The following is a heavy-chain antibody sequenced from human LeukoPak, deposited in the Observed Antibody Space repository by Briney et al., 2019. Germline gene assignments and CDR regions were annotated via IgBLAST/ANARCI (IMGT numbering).Heavy chain of an antibody. J-gene: IGHJ5*02. CDR1: GFTFSSYS. CDR2: ISSSSSTI. D-gene: IGHD3-16*01. Sequence: GGSLRPSCAASGFTFSSYSMNWVRQAPGKGLEWVSYISSSSSTIYYADSVKGRFTISRDNAKNSLYLQMNSLRAEDTAVYYCARDTAKGENWFHPWGQGTLVTVSS. V-gene: IGHV3-48*01. CDR3: ARDTAKGENWFHP.